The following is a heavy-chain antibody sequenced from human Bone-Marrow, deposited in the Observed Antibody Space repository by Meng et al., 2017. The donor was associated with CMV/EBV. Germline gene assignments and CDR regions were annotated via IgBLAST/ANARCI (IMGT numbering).Heavy chain of an antibody. CDR2: IYYSGST. D-gene: IGHD6-13*01. CDR3: AREGIAAAAFFDP. CDR1: GGSISSGDYY. V-gene: IGHV4-61*08. J-gene: IGHJ5*02. Sequence: SETLSLTCTVSGGSISSGDYYWSWIRQPPGKGLEWIGYIYYSGSTYYNPSLKSRVTISVDTSKNQFSLKLSSVTAADTAVYYCAREGIAAAAFFDPWGQGTLVTVSS.